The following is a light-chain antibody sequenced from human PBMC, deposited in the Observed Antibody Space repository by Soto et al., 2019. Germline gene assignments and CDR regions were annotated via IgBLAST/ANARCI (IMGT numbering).Light chain of an antibody. CDR1: SSNIGNND. J-gene: IGLJ3*02. CDR3: GTWDTSLSVVV. V-gene: IGLV1-51*01. Sequence: QSVLTQPPSVSAAPGQRVTISCSGSSSNIGNNDVSWYQQLPGTAPNLLIYDNSKRPSGIPDRFSGSKSGALATLGITGLQAGDEADYYCGTWDTSLSVVVFGGGTKLTVL. CDR2: DNS.